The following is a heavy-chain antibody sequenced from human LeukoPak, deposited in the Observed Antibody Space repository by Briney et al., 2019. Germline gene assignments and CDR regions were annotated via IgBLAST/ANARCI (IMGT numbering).Heavy chain of an antibody. CDR3: AKEEADLITMVRDIPFDY. J-gene: IGHJ4*02. CDR2: ITVSGDST. D-gene: IGHD3-10*01. Sequence: PGGSLRLSCAASGFTFTSYAMTWVRQAPGKGLEWVSTITVSGDSTYYADSVKGRFTISRDNSKNTLYLQMNSLRAEDTAVYYCAKEEADLITMVRDIPFDYWGQGTLVTVSS. CDR1: GFTFTSYA. V-gene: IGHV3-23*01.